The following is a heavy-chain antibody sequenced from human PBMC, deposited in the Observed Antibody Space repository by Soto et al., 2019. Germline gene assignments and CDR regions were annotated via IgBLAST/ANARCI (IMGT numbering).Heavy chain of an antibody. J-gene: IGHJ6*02. CDR1: GFTFSSYR. CDR3: ASVQRGYREGMDF. CDR2: ISSSSSYI. D-gene: IGHD5-18*01. V-gene: IGHV3-21*01. Sequence: PXGSLRISVAASGFTFSSYRMNWVRQAPGKGLEWVSSISSSSSYIYYADSVKGRFTISRDNAKNSLYLQMNSLRAEDTAVYYCASVQRGYREGMDFWGQGTTVTVSS.